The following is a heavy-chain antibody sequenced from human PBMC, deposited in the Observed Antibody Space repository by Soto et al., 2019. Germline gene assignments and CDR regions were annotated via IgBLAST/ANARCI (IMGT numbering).Heavy chain of an antibody. CDR1: GGTFSSYA. CDR2: IIPIFGTA. Sequence: QVQLVQSGAEVKKPGSSVKVSCKASGGTFSSYAISWVRQAPGQGLEWMGGIIPIFGTANYAQKFQGRVTSTADESTITAYMELGSLRSEDMAVYYCARGRLRSLDYYYYSGMYVWCQGTTVPVSS. D-gene: IGHD2-15*01. V-gene: IGHV1-69*01. J-gene: IGHJ6*02. CDR3: ARGRLRSLDYYYYSGMYV.